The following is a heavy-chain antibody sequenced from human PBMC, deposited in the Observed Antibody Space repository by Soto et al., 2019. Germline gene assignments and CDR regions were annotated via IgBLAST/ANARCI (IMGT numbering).Heavy chain of an antibody. CDR2: IIRIFGTA. CDR3: ATPPAGYYYCGMDV. J-gene: IGHJ6*02. Sequence: QVQLVQSGAEVKKPGSSVKVSCKASGGTFSSYAISWVRQAPGQGLEWMGGIIRIFGTADYAQKFQGRVTITADESTSTAYTELSSLRSEDTAVYYCATPPAGYYYCGMDVWGQGTTVTVSS. V-gene: IGHV1-69*12. CDR1: GGTFSSYA.